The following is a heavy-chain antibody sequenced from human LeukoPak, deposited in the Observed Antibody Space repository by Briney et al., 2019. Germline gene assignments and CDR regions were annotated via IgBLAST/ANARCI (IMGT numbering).Heavy chain of an antibody. CDR2: ISSSSSYI. CDR3: ARDLIPSDGTGYYYPGDY. V-gene: IGHV3-21*01. J-gene: IGHJ4*02. CDR1: GFTFSSYS. Sequence: GGSLRLSCAASGFTFSSYSMNWVRQAPGKGLEWVSSISSSSSYIYYADSVKGRFTISRDNAKNSLYLQMNSLRAEDTAVYYCARDLIPSDGTGYYYPGDYWGQGTLVTVSS. D-gene: IGHD3-22*01.